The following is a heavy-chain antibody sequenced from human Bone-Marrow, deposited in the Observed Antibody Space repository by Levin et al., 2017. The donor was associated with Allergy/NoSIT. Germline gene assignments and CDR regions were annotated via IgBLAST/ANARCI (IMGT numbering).Heavy chain of an antibody. CDR1: GFPFSIYA. Sequence: GGSLRLSCAASGFPFSIYAMSWVRQTPGKGLEWVSTISISGNPTFYADSVKGRFSLSRDDSKNTFFLQMNSLSAGDTAVYYCARSYANNVRGLFDYWGQGTLVTVSS. V-gene: IGHV3-23*01. CDR3: ARSYANNVRGLFDY. J-gene: IGHJ4*02. CDR2: ISISGNPT. D-gene: IGHD2-8*01.